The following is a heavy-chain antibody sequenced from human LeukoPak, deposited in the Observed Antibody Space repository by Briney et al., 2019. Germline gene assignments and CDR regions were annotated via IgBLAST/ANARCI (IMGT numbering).Heavy chain of an antibody. J-gene: IGHJ1*01. D-gene: IGHD1-26*01. Sequence: GGSLRLSCVASGFTFSSYAMSWVRQAPGKGLEWVPAISGSGVTTHYAGSVKGRFSISRDNSKNTLYLQMNSLRAEDTALYYCAKKVVVGATSPYSDFQDWGQGTLVTVSS. V-gene: IGHV3-23*01. CDR1: GFTFSSYA. CDR3: AKKVVVGATSPYSDFQD. CDR2: ISGSGVTT.